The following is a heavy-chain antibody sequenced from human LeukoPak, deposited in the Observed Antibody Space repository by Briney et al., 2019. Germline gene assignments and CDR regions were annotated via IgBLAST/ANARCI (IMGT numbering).Heavy chain of an antibody. D-gene: IGHD3-3*01. V-gene: IGHV3-49*03. CDR1: GFTFGDYA. CDR2: IRSKAYGGTT. J-gene: IGHJ4*02. CDR3: TRRYDFWSGYYFDY. Sequence: GGSLRLSCTASGFTFGDYAMSWFRQAPGKGLEWVGFIRSKAYGGTTEYAASVKGRFTISRDDSKGIAYLQMNSLKTEDTAVYYCTRRYDFWSGYYFDYWGQGTLVTVSS.